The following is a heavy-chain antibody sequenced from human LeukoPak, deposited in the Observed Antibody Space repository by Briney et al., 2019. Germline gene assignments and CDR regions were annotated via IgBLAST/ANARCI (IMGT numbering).Heavy chain of an antibody. J-gene: IGHJ4*02. CDR3: ARGLKVVVTALGY. V-gene: IGHV3-21*04. CDR2: ISSSSSYI. Sequence: PGGSLRLSCAASGFTFSSYSMNWVRQAPGKGLEWVSSISSSSSYIYYADSVKGRFTIYSDNAKNSLYLQMNSLRAEYTALYYCARGLKVVVTALGYWGQGTMVTVSS. D-gene: IGHD2-21*02. CDR1: GFTFSSYS.